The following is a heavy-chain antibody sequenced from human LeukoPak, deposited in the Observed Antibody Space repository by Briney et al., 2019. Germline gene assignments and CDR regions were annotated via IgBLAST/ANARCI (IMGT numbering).Heavy chain of an antibody. J-gene: IGHJ4*02. V-gene: IGHV3-23*01. CDR2: ISGSGGST. Sequence: GGSLRLSCAASGFTFSSYAMSWVRQAPGKGLEWVSAISGSGGSTYYADSVKGRFTISRDNAKNSLYLQMSSLRAEDTAVYYCARDWRGSSWGFDYWGQGTLVTVSS. CDR3: ARDWRGSSWGFDY. D-gene: IGHD6-6*01. CDR1: GFTFSSYA.